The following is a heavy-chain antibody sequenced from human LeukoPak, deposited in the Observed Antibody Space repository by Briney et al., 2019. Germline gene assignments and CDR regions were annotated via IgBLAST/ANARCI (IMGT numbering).Heavy chain of an antibody. V-gene: IGHV4-59*01. CDR2: IYYSGST. D-gene: IGHD6-19*01. CDR1: GGSISCYY. Sequence: SETLSLTCTVSGGSISCYYWSWIRQPPGKGLEWIGYIYYSGSTNYNPSLKSRVTISVDTSKNQFSLKLSSVTAADTAVYYCAREEGSGWSYYFDYWGQGTLVTVSS. J-gene: IGHJ4*02. CDR3: AREEGSGWSYYFDY.